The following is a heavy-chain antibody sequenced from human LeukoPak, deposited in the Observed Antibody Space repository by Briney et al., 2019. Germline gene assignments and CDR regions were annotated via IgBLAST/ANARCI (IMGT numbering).Heavy chain of an antibody. CDR2: IYYSGST. CDR3: ARASSYTGQLAW. V-gene: IGHV4-59*08. J-gene: IGHJ4*02. CDR1: GGSISSYY. D-gene: IGHD2-2*01. Sequence: SETLSLTCTVSGGSISSYYWSWIRQPPGKGLEWIGYIYYSGSTNYNPSLKSRVTISVDTSKNQFSLNLISVTAADTAVDYCARASSYTGQLAWWGQGTLVTVSS.